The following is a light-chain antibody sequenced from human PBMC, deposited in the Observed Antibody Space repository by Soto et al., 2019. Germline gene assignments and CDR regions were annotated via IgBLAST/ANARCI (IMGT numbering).Light chain of an antibody. J-gene: IGLJ2*01. CDR1: SSDVGGYNY. CDR2: EVT. V-gene: IGLV2-14*01. Sequence: QSALTQPASVSGSPGQSITISCTGTSSDVGGYNYVSWYQQHPGEAPKLMIYEVTNRPSGVSNRFSGSKSGNTASLTISGLQPEDEADYYCSSYASGSTLVVFGGGTKVTVL. CDR3: SSYASGSTLVV.